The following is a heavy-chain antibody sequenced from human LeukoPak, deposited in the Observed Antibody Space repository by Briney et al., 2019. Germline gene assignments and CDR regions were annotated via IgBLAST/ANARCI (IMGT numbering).Heavy chain of an antibody. V-gene: IGHV3-23*01. Sequence: GGSLRLSCAASGFTFSSYAMSWVRQAPGKRLEWVSAISGSGGSTYYADSVKGRFTISRDNSKNTLYLQMNSLRAEDTAVYYCAKGWGTYSSGWYLFDYWGQGALITVSS. J-gene: IGHJ4*02. CDR1: GFTFSSYA. CDR3: AKGWGTYSSGWYLFDY. D-gene: IGHD6-19*01. CDR2: ISGSGGST.